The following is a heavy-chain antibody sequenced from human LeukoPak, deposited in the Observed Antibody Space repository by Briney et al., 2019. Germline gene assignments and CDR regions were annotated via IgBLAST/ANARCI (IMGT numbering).Heavy chain of an antibody. Sequence: ASVKVSCKASGYTFTGYYMHWVRQGPGQGLEWMGWIIPNSGGTNYAQKFQGRVTMTRDTSISTAYMELSRPGSDDTAVSYCASGVVASPNDYWGQGTLVTVSS. J-gene: IGHJ4*02. CDR1: GYTFTGYY. D-gene: IGHD2-15*01. V-gene: IGHV1-2*02. CDR2: IIPNSGGT. CDR3: ASGVVASPNDY.